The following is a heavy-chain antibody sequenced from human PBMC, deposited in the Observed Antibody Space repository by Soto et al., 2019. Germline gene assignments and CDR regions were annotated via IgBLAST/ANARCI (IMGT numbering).Heavy chain of an antibody. D-gene: IGHD4-4*01. CDR2: ISYDGSNK. CDR3: EKDLATVTARNDWFDP. J-gene: IGHJ5*02. V-gene: IGHV3-30*18. CDR1: GFTFSSYG. Sequence: QVQLVESGGGVVQPGRSLRLSCAASGFTFSSYGMHWVRQAPGKGLEWVAVISYDGSNKYYADSVKGRFTISRDNSKNTLYLQMNSLRAEDTAVYYCEKDLATVTARNDWFDPWGQGTLVTVSS.